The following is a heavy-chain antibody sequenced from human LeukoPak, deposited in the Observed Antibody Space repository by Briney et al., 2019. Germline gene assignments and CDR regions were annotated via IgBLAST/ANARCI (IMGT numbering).Heavy chain of an antibody. Sequence: GGSLRLSCAASGFTFSSYAMSWVRQAPGKGLEWVSVISGSGGNTYYADSVKGRFTISRDNSKNTLYLQLNSLRAEDTAVYYCAKLPVAATPEYYFDYWGQGTLVTASS. CDR1: GFTFSSYA. D-gene: IGHD2-15*01. CDR2: ISGSGGNT. J-gene: IGHJ4*02. CDR3: AKLPVAATPEYYFDY. V-gene: IGHV3-23*01.